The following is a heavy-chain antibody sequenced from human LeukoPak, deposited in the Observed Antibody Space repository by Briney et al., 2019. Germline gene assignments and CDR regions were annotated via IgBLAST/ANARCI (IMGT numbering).Heavy chain of an antibody. CDR2: INPNSGNT. Sequence: ASVKVSCKASGYTFTSYDINWVRQATGQGLEWMGWINPNSGNTGYAQKFQGRVTITRNTSISTAYMELSSLRSEDTAVYYCARVTVVVPLTQIWFDPWGQGTLVTVSS. D-gene: IGHD2-2*01. J-gene: IGHJ5*02. CDR1: GYTFTSYD. CDR3: ARVTVVVPLTQIWFDP. V-gene: IGHV1-8*03.